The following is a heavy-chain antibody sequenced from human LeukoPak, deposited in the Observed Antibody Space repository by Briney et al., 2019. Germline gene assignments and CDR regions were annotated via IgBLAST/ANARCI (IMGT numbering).Heavy chain of an antibody. V-gene: IGHV4-59*01. CDR1: GGSISGYY. D-gene: IGHD2-21*02. J-gene: IGHJ4*02. Sequence: SETLSLPCTVSGGSISGYYWSWVRQPLGKGMEWIGYIYYSGSTNYNPSLKSRVTISVDKSKNQFSLKLSSVTAADTAVYYCARVRYCGGDCYPFDYWGQGTLVTVSS. CDR3: ARVRYCGGDCYPFDY. CDR2: IYYSGST.